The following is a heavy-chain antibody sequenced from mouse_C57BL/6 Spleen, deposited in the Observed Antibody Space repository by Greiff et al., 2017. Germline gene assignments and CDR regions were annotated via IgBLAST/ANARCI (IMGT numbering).Heavy chain of an antibody. V-gene: IGHV5-6*01. CDR2: ISSGGSYT. CDR1: GFTFSSYG. D-gene: IGHD4-1*01. J-gene: IGHJ4*01. CDR3: ARQRTGTGTDDAMDY. Sequence: EVKLVESGGDLVKPGGSLKLSCAASGFTFSSYGMSWVRQTPDKRLEWVATISSGGSYTYYPDSVKGRFTISRDNAKNTLYLQMSSLKSEDTAMYYCARQRTGTGTDDAMDYWGQGTSVTVSS.